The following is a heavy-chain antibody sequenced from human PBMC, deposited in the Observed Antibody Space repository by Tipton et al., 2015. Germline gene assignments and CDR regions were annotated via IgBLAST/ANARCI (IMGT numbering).Heavy chain of an antibody. J-gene: IGHJ5*02. V-gene: IGHV4-61*08. CDR2: IYYSGST. CDR1: GDSINSGGYY. Sequence: LRLSCTVSGDSINSGGYYWSWIRQPPGKGLEWFGFIYYSGSTNYNPSLKSRVTISVDTSKNQFSLKLSSVTAADTAMYYCARGGYDFWSGSKTYNWFDPWGQGTLVTVSS. CDR3: ARGGYDFWSGSKTYNWFDP. D-gene: IGHD3-3*01.